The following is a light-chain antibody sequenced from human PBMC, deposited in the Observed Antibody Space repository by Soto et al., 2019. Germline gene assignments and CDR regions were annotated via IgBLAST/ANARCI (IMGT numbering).Light chain of an antibody. J-gene: IGLJ2*01. CDR1: ASNIGSNF. V-gene: IGLV1-44*01. CDR3: ATWDDNVKGPV. CDR2: TNS. Sequence: SALTQPPSVSGPPGQRVTISCSGRASNIGSNFVSWYQVVPGTAPKLLIYTNSHRPSGVPDRFSGSRSGTSASLDISGLQSDDEADYFCATWDDNVKGPVFGGGTKVTVL.